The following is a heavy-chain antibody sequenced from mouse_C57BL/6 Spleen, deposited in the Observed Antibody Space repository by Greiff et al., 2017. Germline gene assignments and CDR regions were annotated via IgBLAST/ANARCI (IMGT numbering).Heavy chain of an antibody. Sequence: VHVKQSGPELVKPGASVKISCKASGYSFTGYYMNWVKQSPEKSLEWIGEINPSTGGTTYNQKFKAKATLTVDKSSSTAYMQLKSLTSEDSAVYYYASITTVVARYFDVWGTGTTVTVSS. D-gene: IGHD1-1*01. CDR1: GYSFTGYY. CDR3: ASITTVVARYFDV. J-gene: IGHJ1*03. V-gene: IGHV1-42*01. CDR2: INPSTGGT.